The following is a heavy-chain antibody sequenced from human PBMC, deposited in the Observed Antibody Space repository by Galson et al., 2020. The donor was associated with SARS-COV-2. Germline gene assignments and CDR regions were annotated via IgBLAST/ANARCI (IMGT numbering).Heavy chain of an antibody. J-gene: IGHJ2*01. CDR2: ISGSGGST. D-gene: IGHD3-22*01. Sequence: GGSLRLSCAASGFTFSSYAMSWVRQAPGKGLEWVSAISGSGGSTYYADSVKGRFTISRDNSKNTLYLQMNSLRAEDTAVYYCAKDREPTYYYDSSGYPRPWSWYFDLWGRGTLVTVSS. CDR1: GFTFSSYA. V-gene: IGHV3-23*01. CDR3: AKDREPTYYYDSSGYPRPWSWYFDL.